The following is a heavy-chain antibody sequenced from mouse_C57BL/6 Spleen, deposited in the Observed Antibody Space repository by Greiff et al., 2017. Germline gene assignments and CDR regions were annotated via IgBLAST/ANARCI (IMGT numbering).Heavy chain of an antibody. CDR3: ARKDITTVVGDYYAMDY. D-gene: IGHD1-1*01. CDR1: GYAFSSYW. CDR2: IYPGDGDT. V-gene: IGHV1-80*01. Sequence: VQLQQSGAELVKPGASVKISCKASGYAFSSYWMHWVKQRPGKGLEWIGQIYPGDGDTNYNGKFKGKSTLTADKSSSTAYMQLSSLTSEDSAVYFCARKDITTVVGDYYAMDYWGQGTSVTVSS. J-gene: IGHJ4*01.